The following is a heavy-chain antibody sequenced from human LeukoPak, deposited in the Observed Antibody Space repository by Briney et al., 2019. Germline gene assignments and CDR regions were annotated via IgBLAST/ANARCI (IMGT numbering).Heavy chain of an antibody. D-gene: IGHD3-10*01. CDR3: VKAVIWFGELLRNYYFDY. Sequence: PGGSLRLSCSASGFNFSSFAMHWVPQAPGKGLEYFSAIKSNGGSTYYADPVKGRFTTSRDNSKNTLYLQMSSLRAEDTAVYYCVKAVIWFGELLRNYYFDYWGQGTLVTVSS. CDR1: GFNFSSFA. CDR2: IKSNGGST. V-gene: IGHV3-64D*06. J-gene: IGHJ4*02.